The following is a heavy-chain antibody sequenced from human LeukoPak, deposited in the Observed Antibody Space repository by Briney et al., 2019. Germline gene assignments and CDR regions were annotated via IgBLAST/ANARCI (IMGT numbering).Heavy chain of an antibody. V-gene: IGHV3-21*01. Sequence: GGSLRLSCAASGFTFSSYSMNWVRQAPGKGLEWVSSISSSSSYIYYADSVKGRFTISRDNTKNSLYLQMNSLRAEDTAVYYCARDRLPRGYSGYDTDYWGQGTLVTVSS. D-gene: IGHD5-12*01. J-gene: IGHJ4*02. CDR1: GFTFSSYS. CDR2: ISSSSSYI. CDR3: ARDRLPRGYSGYDTDY.